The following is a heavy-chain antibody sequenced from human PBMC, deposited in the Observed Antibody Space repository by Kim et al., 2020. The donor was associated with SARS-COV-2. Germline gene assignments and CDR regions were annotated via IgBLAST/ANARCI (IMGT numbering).Heavy chain of an antibody. V-gene: IGHV3-23*01. CDR3: AKDNAALYDYNGMDV. Sequence: DSVKGRFTISRDNSKNALYLQMSSLRAEDTAVYYCAKDNAALYDYNGMDVWGQGTTVTVSS. D-gene: IGHD6-25*01. J-gene: IGHJ6*02.